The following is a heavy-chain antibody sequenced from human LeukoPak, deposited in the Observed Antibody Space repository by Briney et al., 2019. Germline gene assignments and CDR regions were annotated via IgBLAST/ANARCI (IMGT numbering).Heavy chain of an antibody. V-gene: IGHV3-9*01. CDR2: ISWNSGSI. D-gene: IGHD6-13*01. CDR1: EFTFHDYA. Sequence: GRSLRLSCAASEFTFHDYAMHWVRRAPGKGLEGVSSISWNSGSIGYADSVKGRFTLSRDNAENSLYPQMNSLRTEDTAFYYCAKDGVGYSSTWYGMYFDLWGRGTLVTVSS. J-gene: IGHJ2*01. CDR3: AKDGVGYSSTWYGMYFDL.